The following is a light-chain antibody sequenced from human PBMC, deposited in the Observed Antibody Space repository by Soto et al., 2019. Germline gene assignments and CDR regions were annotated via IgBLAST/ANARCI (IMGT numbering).Light chain of an antibody. CDR2: SNN. CDR3: AAWDDSLNGRGV. V-gene: IGLV1-44*01. CDR1: SSNIGSNT. Sequence: QSVLTQPPSASGTPGQRVTISCSGSSSNIGSNTVNWYQQLPGTAPKLLIYSNNQRPSGVPDRFSGSKSGTSASLAISGLQSEDEADYYCAAWDDSLNGRGVFGSGTQLTVL. J-gene: IGLJ6*01.